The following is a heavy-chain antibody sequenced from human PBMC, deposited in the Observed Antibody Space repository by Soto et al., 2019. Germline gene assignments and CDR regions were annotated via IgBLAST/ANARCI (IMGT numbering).Heavy chain of an antibody. J-gene: IGHJ5*02. D-gene: IGHD2-15*01. CDR2: ISSSSSVI. CDR1: GFILSDCA. V-gene: IGHV3-48*01. CDR3: ARDRKIVVVVAAGHWFDP. Sequence: GGSLRLSCATSGFILSDCAMNWVRQAPGKGLEWVSYISSSSSVIDYADSVKGRFTVSRDNARNSLYLQMNSLRAEDTAVYYCARDRKIVVVVAAGHWFDPWGQVTLVTVSS.